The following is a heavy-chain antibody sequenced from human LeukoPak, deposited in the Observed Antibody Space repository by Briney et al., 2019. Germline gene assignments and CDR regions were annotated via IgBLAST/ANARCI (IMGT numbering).Heavy chain of an antibody. CDR3: ARDPAYSGSYHDAFDI. D-gene: IGHD1-26*01. V-gene: IGHV3-11*04. J-gene: IGHJ3*02. CDR1: GFTFSDYF. Sequence: GGSLRLSCAASGFTFSDYFMSWIRQAPGKGLEWVSYISSNGGIIDYADSVKGRFTISRDNAKNSLYLQMNSLRAEDTAVYYCARDPAYSGSYHDAFDIWGQGTMVTVSS. CDR2: ISSNGGII.